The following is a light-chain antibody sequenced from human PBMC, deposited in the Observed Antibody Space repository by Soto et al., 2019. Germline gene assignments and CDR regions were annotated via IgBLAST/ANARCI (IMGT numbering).Light chain of an antibody. CDR2: EVS. Sequence: QSALTQPASVSGSPGQSITISCTGTSSDVGSYNYFSWYQQHPGKAPKLMIYEVSNRPSGVSDRFSGSKSGNTASLTISGLQAEDEADYYCSSYTSTATRVFGGGTKLTVL. V-gene: IGLV2-14*01. CDR3: SSYTSTATRV. CDR1: SSDVGSYNY. J-gene: IGLJ3*02.